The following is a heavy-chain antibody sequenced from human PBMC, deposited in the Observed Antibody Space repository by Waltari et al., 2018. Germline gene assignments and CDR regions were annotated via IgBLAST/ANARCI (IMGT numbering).Heavy chain of an antibody. Sequence: QLQLQESGPGLVKPSETLSLTCTVSGGSISSSSYYWGWIRQPPGKGLEVVGSIYYSGSTYYNPSLKSRVTISVDTSKNQFSLKLSSVTAADTAVYYCARGRYYYDSSGYYYPREFDYWGQGTLVTVSS. CDR1: GGSISSSSYY. V-gene: IGHV4-39*01. J-gene: IGHJ4*02. CDR3: ARGRYYYDSSGYYYPREFDY. CDR2: IYYSGST. D-gene: IGHD3-22*01.